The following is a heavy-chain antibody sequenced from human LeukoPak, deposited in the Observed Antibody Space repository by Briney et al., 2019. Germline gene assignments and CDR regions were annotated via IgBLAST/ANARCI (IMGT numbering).Heavy chain of an antibody. Sequence: LPGGSLRLSCAASGFAFNTYTMNWVRQAQGKGLEWVSFINTKSKTMYYTDSVRGRFTISRDNTKNSLYLQMNSLRAEDTALYYCVRDRNRGFDYWGQGTLVTVSS. V-gene: IGHV3-48*01. J-gene: IGHJ4*02. D-gene: IGHD7-27*01. CDR3: VRDRNRGFDY. CDR1: GFAFNTYT. CDR2: INTKSKTM.